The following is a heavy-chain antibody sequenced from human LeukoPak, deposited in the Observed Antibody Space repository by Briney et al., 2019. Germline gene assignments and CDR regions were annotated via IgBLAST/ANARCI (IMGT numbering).Heavy chain of an antibody. D-gene: IGHD3-10*01. CDR3: ARVHPTYYYGSGSYYNGY. CDR2: IIPIFGTA. J-gene: IGHJ4*02. CDR1: GGTFSSYA. Sequence: SVKVSCKASGGTFSSYAISWVRQAPGQGLEWMGGIIPIFGTANYAQKFQGRVTITADESTSTAYMELSSLRSEDTAVYYCARVHPTYYYGSGSYYNGYWGQGTLVTVSS. V-gene: IGHV1-69*13.